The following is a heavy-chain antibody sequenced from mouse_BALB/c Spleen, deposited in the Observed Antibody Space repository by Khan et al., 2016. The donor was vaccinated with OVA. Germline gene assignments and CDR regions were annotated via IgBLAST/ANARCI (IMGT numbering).Heavy chain of an antibody. CDR3: TISNYYGRSLYAMDY. V-gene: IGHV1S41*01. Sequence: DLVKPGASVKLSCKASGYTFTSFWINWIKQRPGQGLEWIGHIAPGSGSAYYNEMFKGKATLTVATSSSTAYIQLSSLSSEDSAVYFCTISNYYGRSLYAMDYWGQGTSVTVSS. CDR1: GYTFTSFW. CDR2: IAPGSGSA. J-gene: IGHJ4*01. D-gene: IGHD1-1*01.